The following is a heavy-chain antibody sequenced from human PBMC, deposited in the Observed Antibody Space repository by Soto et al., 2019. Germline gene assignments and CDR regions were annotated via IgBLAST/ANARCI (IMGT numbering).Heavy chain of an antibody. J-gene: IGHJ6*02. CDR3: ARDQPIQGAAINYGMDV. V-gene: IGHV1-18*01. D-gene: IGHD6-25*01. CDR2: ISAYNGNT. Sequence: QVQLVQSGAEVKKPGASVKVSCKASGYTFTSYGISWVRQAPGQGLEWMGWISAYNGNTNYAQKLQGRVTMTTDTSTSTAYRELRSRRSDDTAVYYCARDQPIQGAAINYGMDVWGQGTTVTVSS. CDR1: GYTFTSYG.